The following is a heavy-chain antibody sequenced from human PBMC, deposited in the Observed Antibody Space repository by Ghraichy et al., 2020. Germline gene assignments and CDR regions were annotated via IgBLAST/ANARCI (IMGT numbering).Heavy chain of an antibody. Sequence: SETLSLTCTVSGGSVSSGSYYWSWIRQPPGKGLEWIGYIYYSGSTNYNPSLKSRVTISVDTSKNQFSLKLSSVTAADTAVYYCARRRQAGGTYYVDYWGQGTLVTVSS. J-gene: IGHJ4*02. CDR1: GGSVSSGSYY. D-gene: IGHD1-1*01. V-gene: IGHV4-61*01. CDR2: IYYSGST. CDR3: ARRRQAGGTYYVDY.